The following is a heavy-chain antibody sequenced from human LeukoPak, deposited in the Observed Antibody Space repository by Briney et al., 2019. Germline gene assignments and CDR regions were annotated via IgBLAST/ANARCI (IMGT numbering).Heavy chain of an antibody. J-gene: IGHJ4*02. D-gene: IGHD3-10*01. CDR3: CITLDY. Sequence: GGSLRLSCAASGFTFSSYAMHWVRQAPGKGLEWVAVISYDGSNKYYADSVKGRFTISRDNSKNTLYLQMNSLRAEDTAVYYCCITLDYWGRGTLVTVSS. CDR1: GFTFSSYA. CDR2: ISYDGSNK. V-gene: IGHV3-30-3*01.